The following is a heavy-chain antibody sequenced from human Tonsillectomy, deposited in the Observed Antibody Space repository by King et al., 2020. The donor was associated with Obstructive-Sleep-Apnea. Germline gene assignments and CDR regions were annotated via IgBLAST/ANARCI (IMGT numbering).Heavy chain of an antibody. V-gene: IGHV3-7*03. CDR3: ARYSSNSGPIDY. CDR2: INQDASAK. CDR1: GFTFNSHW. D-gene: IGHD6-19*01. J-gene: IGHJ4*02. Sequence: VQLVESGGGLVQPGGSLRLSCAASGFTFNSHWMTWVRQAPGKGLEWVANINQDASAKHYLDSVKGRFTTSRDNAKYSLYLQMNSLRVEDTAVYYCARYSSNSGPIDYWGQGTLVTVSS.